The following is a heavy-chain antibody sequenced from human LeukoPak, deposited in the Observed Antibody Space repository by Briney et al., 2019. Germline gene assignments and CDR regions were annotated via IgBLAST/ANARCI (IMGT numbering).Heavy chain of an antibody. CDR3: ASGSGSYLTNFDY. CDR1: GGSISSYY. J-gene: IGHJ4*02. D-gene: IGHD3-10*01. CDR2: IYYSGST. V-gene: IGHV4-59*01. Sequence: SETLSLTCTVSGGSISSYYWSWIRQPPGKGLEWIGYIYYSGSTNYNPSLKSRVTISVDTSKNQFSLKLSSVTATDTAVYYCASGSGSYLTNFDYWGQGTLVTVSS.